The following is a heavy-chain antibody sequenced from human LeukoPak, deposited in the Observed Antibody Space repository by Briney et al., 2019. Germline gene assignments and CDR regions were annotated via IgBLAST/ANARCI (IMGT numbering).Heavy chain of an antibody. D-gene: IGHD4-11*01. J-gene: IGHJ6*02. CDR2: ISGSGGST. V-gene: IGHV3-23*01. Sequence: SGGSLRLSCAASGFTFSGYAMSWVRQAPGKGLEWVSAISGSGGSTYYADSVKGRFTISRDNSKNTLYLQMNSLRAEDTAVYYCAKSDYSNYGWDYYYGMDVWGQGTTVTVSS. CDR3: AKSDYSNYGWDYYYGMDV. CDR1: GFTFSGYA.